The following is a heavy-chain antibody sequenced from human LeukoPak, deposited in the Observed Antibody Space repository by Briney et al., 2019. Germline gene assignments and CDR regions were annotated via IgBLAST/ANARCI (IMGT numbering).Heavy chain of an antibody. D-gene: IGHD3-9*01. J-gene: IGHJ6*03. Sequence: SETLSLTCAVYGGSFSGYYWSWIRQPPGKGLEWIGEINHSGSTNYNPSLKSRVTISVDTSKNQFSLKLSSVTAADTAVYYCARQGRRGYDILTGYYYYHYYMDVWGKGTTVTISS. V-gene: IGHV4-34*01. CDR1: GGSFSGYY. CDR3: ARQGRRGYDILTGYYYYHYYMDV. CDR2: INHSGST.